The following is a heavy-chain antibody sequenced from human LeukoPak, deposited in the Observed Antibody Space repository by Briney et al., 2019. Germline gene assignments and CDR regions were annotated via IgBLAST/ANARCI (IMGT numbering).Heavy chain of an antibody. CDR1: GFNFRDHW. D-gene: IGHD3-10*01. V-gene: IGHV3-7*01. CDR2: IKPDGSEK. CDR3: AGSFGDVKNF. J-gene: IGHJ4*03. Sequence: GGSLRLSCAGSGFNFRDHWMSWLRQAPGKWPEWVAHIKPDGSEKYYVDSVKGRFIISRDDARNSLSLQMNSLRAEDTAVYYCAGSFGDVKNFWGQGTLVTVSS.